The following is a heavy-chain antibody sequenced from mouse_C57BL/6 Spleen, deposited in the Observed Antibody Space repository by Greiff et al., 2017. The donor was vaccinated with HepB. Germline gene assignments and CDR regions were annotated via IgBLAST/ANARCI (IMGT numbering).Heavy chain of an antibody. CDR2: IWSGGST. J-gene: IGHJ3*01. CDR1: GFSLTSYG. D-gene: IGHD2-1*01. V-gene: IGHV2-2*01. Sequence: QVQLQQSGPGLVQPSQSLSITCTVSGFSLTSYGVHWVRQSPGKGLEWLGVIWSGGSTDYNAAFISRLSISKDNSKSQVFFKMNSLQADDTAIYYCASAARGNYWFAYWGQGTLVTVSA. CDR3: ASAARGNYWFAY.